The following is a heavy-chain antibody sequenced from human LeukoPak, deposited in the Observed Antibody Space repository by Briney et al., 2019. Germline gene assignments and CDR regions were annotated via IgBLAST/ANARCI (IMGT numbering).Heavy chain of an antibody. D-gene: IGHD5-12*01. CDR3: ARVLTLGGYDSPFDY. Sequence: GGSLRLSCAVSGLTFSNYWMHWVRQAPGKGLVWVSRINTDGSSTSYADSVKGRFTISRDNAKDTLYLQMSSLRAEDSAVYYCARVLTLGGYDSPFDYWGQGTLVTVSS. V-gene: IGHV3-74*01. CDR1: GLTFSNYW. J-gene: IGHJ4*02. CDR2: INTDGSST.